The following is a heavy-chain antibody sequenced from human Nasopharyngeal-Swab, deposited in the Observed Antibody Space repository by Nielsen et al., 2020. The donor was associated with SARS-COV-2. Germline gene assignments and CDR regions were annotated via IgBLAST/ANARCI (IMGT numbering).Heavy chain of an antibody. CDR2: INPSGGST. V-gene: IGHV1-46*01. D-gene: IGHD2-21*02. J-gene: IGHJ5*02. CDR1: GYTFTSYY. CDR3: ARGDCGGDCFTGDWFDP. Sequence: ASVKVSCKASGYTFTSYYMHWVRQAPGQGLEWMGIINPSGGSTSYAQKFQGRVTMTRDTSTSTAYMELSSLRSEDTAVYYCARGDCGGDCFTGDWFDPWGQGTLVTVSS.